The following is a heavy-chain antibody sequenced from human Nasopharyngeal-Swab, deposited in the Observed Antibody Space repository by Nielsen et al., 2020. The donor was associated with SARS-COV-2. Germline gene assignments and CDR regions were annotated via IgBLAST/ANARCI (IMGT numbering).Heavy chain of an antibody. CDR1: GGSISSYY. Sequence: SETLSLTCTVSGGSISSYYWSWIRQPPGKGLEWIGSIYYSGSTYYNPSLKSRVTISVDTSKNQFSLKLSSVTAADTAVYYCATEAAAGSDWFDPWGQGTLVTDSS. V-gene: IGHV4-59*12. J-gene: IGHJ5*02. D-gene: IGHD6-13*01. CDR2: IYYSGST. CDR3: ATEAAAGSDWFDP.